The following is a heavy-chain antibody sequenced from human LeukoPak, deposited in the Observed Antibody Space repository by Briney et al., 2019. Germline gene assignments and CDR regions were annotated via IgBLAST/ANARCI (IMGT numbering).Heavy chain of an antibody. Sequence: PSETLSLTCTVSGGSISSGGYCWSWIRQHPGKGLEWIGYIYYSGSTYYNPSLKSRVTISVDTSKNQFSLKLSSVTAADTAVYYCARAGGNFDYWGQGTLVTVSS. CDR2: IYYSGST. CDR3: ARAGGNFDY. V-gene: IGHV4-31*03. CDR1: GGSISSGGYC. D-gene: IGHD2-15*01. J-gene: IGHJ4*02.